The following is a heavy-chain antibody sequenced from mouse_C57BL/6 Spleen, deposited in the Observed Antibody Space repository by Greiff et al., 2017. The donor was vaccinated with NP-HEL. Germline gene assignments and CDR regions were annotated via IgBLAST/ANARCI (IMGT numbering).Heavy chain of an antibody. D-gene: IGHD1-1*01. V-gene: IGHV5-12*01. J-gene: IGHJ2*01. CDR2: ISNGGGST. CDR1: GFTFSDYY. CDR3: ARHDYYGSSPDY. Sequence: EVHLVESGGGLVQPGGSLKLSCAASGFTFSDYYMYWVRQTPEKRLEWVAYISNGGGSTYYPDTVKGRFTISRDNAKNTLYLQMSRLKSEDTAMYYCARHDYYGSSPDYWGQGTTLTVSS.